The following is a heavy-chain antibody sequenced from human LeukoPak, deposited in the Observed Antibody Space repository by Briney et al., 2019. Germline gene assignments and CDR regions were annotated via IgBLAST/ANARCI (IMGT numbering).Heavy chain of an antibody. D-gene: IGHD4-17*01. CDR1: GYTFSSYS. CDR3: ARDSTDDYGDYVAFDI. CDR2: ISSSSSYI. Sequence: GGSLRLTCAASGYTFSSYSMNWVRQAPGRGLEWVSSISSSSSYIYYADSVKGRFTISRDNAKNSLYLQMNSLRAEDTAVYYCARDSTDDYGDYVAFDIWGQGTMVTVSS. V-gene: IGHV3-21*01. J-gene: IGHJ3*02.